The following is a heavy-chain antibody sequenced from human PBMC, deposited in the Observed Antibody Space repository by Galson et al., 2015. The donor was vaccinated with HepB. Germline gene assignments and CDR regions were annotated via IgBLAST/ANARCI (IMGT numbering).Heavy chain of an antibody. CDR1: GFTFSSYG. J-gene: IGHJ6*03. CDR3: ARDRGYCSSTSCPRMDV. Sequence: SLRLSCAASGFTFSSYGMHWVRQAPGKGLEWVAVIWYDGSNKYYADSVKGRFTISRDNSKNTLYLQMNSLRAEDTAVYYCARDRGYCSSTSCPRMDVWGKGTTDTVSS. CDR2: IWYDGSNK. V-gene: IGHV3-33*01. D-gene: IGHD2-2*01.